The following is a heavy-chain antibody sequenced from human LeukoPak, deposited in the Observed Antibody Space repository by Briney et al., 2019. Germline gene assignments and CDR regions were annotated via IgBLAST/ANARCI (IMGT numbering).Heavy chain of an antibody. Sequence: ASVKVSCKASGYTFTNYGISWVRQAPGQGLEWMGWISGYNGNTNYAQKFQGRITMTTDTSTSTGYMELRSLRSDDTAVYYCARDLKMGYSSGRYSWGTGSSSDYWGQGTLVTVSS. CDR3: ARDLKMGYSSGRYSWGTGSSSDY. D-gene: IGHD6-19*01. J-gene: IGHJ4*02. CDR2: ISGYNGNT. V-gene: IGHV1-18*01. CDR1: GYTFTNYG.